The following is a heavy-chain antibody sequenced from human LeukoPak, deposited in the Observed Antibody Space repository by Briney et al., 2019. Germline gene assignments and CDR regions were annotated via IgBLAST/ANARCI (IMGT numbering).Heavy chain of an antibody. V-gene: IGHV1-24*01. Sequence: ASVKVSCKVSGYSLTELAMHWVRQAPGKGLEWMGGFDPEDGETVYAQKFQGRVTMTEDTSTDTAYMELSSLRSEDTAVYYCAREAYDSNPVYFDYWGQGTLVTVSS. CDR2: FDPEDGET. J-gene: IGHJ4*02. CDR3: AREAYDSNPVYFDY. CDR1: GYSLTELA. D-gene: IGHD3-22*01.